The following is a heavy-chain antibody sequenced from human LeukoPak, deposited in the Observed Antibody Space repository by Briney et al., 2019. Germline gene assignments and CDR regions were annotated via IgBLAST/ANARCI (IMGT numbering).Heavy chain of an antibody. Sequence: GESLKISCKGSGYSFISYWIGWVRQMPGKGLEWMGIIYPGDSDTRYSPSFQGQVTVSADKSISTAYLQWSSLKASDTAMYYCARRTYADAFDIWGQGTMVTVSS. CDR2: IYPGDSDT. J-gene: IGHJ3*02. CDR3: ARRTYADAFDI. D-gene: IGHD4-17*01. CDR1: GYSFISYW. V-gene: IGHV5-51*01.